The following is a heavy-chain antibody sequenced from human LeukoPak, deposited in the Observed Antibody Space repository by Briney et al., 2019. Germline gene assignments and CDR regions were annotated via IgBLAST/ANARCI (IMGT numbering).Heavy chain of an antibody. CDR2: ISSSGSTI. D-gene: IGHD2-2*01. CDR3: AIHYCSSTSCSRAMTTVTTPLNY. V-gene: IGHV3-11*04. CDR1: GFTFSDFY. Sequence: GGSLRLSCAASGFTFSDFYMSWIRQAPGKGLEWVSYISSSGSTIHYADSVKGRFTISRDNAKNSLYLQMNSLRAEDTAVYYCAIHYCSSTSCSRAMTTVTTPLNYWGQGTLVTVSS. J-gene: IGHJ4*02.